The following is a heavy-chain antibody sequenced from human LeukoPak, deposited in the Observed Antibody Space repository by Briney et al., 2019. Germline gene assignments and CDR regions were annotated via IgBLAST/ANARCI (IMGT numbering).Heavy chain of an antibody. Sequence: ASVKVSCKASGGTFSSYAISWVRQAPGQGLEWMGRIIPILGIANYAQKFQGRVTIAADKSTSTAYMELSSLRSEDTAVYYCASQIVATIDDAFDIWGQGTMVTVSS. CDR3: ASQIVATIDDAFDI. CDR2: IIPILGIA. V-gene: IGHV1-69*04. D-gene: IGHD5-12*01. CDR1: GGTFSSYA. J-gene: IGHJ3*02.